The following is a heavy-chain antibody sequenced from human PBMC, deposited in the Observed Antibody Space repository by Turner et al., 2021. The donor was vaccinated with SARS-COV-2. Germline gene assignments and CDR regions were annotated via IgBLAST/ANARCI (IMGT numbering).Heavy chain of an antibody. D-gene: IGHD2-15*01. CDR3: ARSGGGFDY. J-gene: IGHJ4*02. CDR2: INPSGGKT. V-gene: IGHV1-46*01. Sequence: QVQLAQSGAEVRDPGASGTVSCKAAGSTFTRYYLLWVRRAPGKGLEWMKIINPSGGKTGYAKKFQGRVTMTRDTSTSTVYMELSSLRSEETAVYYCARSGGGFDYWGQGTLVTVSS. CDR1: GSTFTRYY.